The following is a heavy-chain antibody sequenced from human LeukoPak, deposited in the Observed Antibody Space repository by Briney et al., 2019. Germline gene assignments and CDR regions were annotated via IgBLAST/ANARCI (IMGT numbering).Heavy chain of an antibody. CDR3: ARVLDSYGYFYLDY. D-gene: IGHD5-18*01. CDR1: GFTLSSYE. V-gene: IGHV3-48*03. CDR2: ISSSGSTI. Sequence: GGSLRLSCAASGFTLSSYEMNWVRQAPGKGLEWVSYISSSGSTIYYADSVKGRFTISRDNAKNSLYLQMNSLRAEDTAVYYCARVLDSYGYFYLDYWGQGTLVTVSS. J-gene: IGHJ4*02.